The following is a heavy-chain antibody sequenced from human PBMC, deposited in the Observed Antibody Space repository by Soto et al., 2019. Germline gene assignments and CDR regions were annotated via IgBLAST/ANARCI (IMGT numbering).Heavy chain of an antibody. J-gene: IGHJ6*02. CDR1: DFTITNAW. Sequence: EVQLVESGGGLVKPGGSLRLSCAASDFTITNAWMNWVRQAPGKGLEWVGRIKTKAEGGATDYAAPLKGRFTISRDDSRNTPFLAINRPKTRDKGVYYCNTGSVEGVWGQGATVTVSS. CDR3: NTGSVEGV. CDR2: IKTKAEGGAT. V-gene: IGHV3-15*07.